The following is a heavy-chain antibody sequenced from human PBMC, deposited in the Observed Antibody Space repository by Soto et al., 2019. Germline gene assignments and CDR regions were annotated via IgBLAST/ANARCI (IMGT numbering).Heavy chain of an antibody. V-gene: IGHV3-30*18. Sequence: GGSLRLSCAASGFTFSSYGMHWVRQAPGKGLEGVAVISYDGSNKYYADSVKGRFTISRDNSKNTLYLQMNSLRAEDTAVYYCAKLYGNYAWGQGTRATVSS. D-gene: IGHD4-17*01. CDR2: ISYDGSNK. CDR1: GFTFSSYG. CDR3: AKLYGNYA. J-gene: IGHJ4*02.